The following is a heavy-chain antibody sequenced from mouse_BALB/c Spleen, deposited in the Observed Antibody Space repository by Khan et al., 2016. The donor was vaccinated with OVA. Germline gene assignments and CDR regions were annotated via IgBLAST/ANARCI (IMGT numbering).Heavy chain of an antibody. J-gene: IGHJ2*01. CDR1: GYSITTDYA. CDR2: ISYSGNT. Sequence: ESGPGLVKPSQSLSLTCTVTGYSITTDYAWNWIRQFPGNKLEWMGYISYSGNTKYNPSLKSRISIPRDTSKNQFFLQLKSVTTEDTARYYCARVYGGDFDYWGQGTTLTVSS. V-gene: IGHV3-2*02. D-gene: IGHD1-1*01. CDR3: ARVYGGDFDY.